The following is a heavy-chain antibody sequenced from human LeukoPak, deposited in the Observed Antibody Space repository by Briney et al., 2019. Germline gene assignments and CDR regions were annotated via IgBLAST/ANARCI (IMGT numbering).Heavy chain of an antibody. D-gene: IGHD2-21*02. Sequence: HAGGSLRLSCAASGLTVSSNCMNWVRQAPGKGLEWVSAIFTDDTTYYGDSVKSRFTISRDNSKNTLYLQMNSLRAEDTAVYYCARDAPRDAEAFLDYWGQGTLVTVSS. CDR3: ARDAPRDAEAFLDY. CDR2: IFTDDTT. V-gene: IGHV3-66*01. CDR1: GLTVSSNC. J-gene: IGHJ4*02.